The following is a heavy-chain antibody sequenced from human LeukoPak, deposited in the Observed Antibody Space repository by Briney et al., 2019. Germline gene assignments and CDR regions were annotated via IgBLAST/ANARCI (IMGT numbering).Heavy chain of an antibody. CDR3: ARSSWPYYYGSGSYYKGFDYLDY. CDR2: ISSSSYI. D-gene: IGHD3-10*01. Sequence: GGSLRLSCAASGFTFSSYSMNWVRQAPGKGLEWVSSISSSSYIYYADSVKGRFTISRDNAKNSLYLQMNSLRAEDTAVYYCARSSWPYYYGSGSYYKGFDYLDYWGQGTLVTVSS. V-gene: IGHV3-21*01. J-gene: IGHJ4*02. CDR1: GFTFSSYS.